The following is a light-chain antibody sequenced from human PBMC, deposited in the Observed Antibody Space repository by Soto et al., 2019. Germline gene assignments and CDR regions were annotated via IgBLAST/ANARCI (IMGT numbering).Light chain of an antibody. CDR1: QTISSW. CDR3: QQYDTYPWT. V-gene: IGKV1-5*01. CDR2: DAS. J-gene: IGKJ1*01. Sequence: DIQITQSPSTLSGSVGDRVTITCRASQTISSWLAWYQQKPGKAPNLLIYDASTLKSGVPSRFSGSGSGTEFTLTISSLQPDDFATYYCQQYDTYPWTFGQGTKVDIK.